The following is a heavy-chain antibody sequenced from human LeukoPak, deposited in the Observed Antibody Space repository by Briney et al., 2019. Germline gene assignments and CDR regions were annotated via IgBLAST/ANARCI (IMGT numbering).Heavy chain of an antibody. Sequence: GGSLRLSCAASGFTFSSYAMHWVRQAPGKGLEGVAVISYDGSNKYYADSVKGRFTISRDNSKNTLYLQMNSLRAEDTAVYYCARGPADFCSGGSCYPPYYYGMDVWGQGTTVTVSS. CDR2: ISYDGSNK. CDR1: GFTFSSYA. D-gene: IGHD2-15*01. CDR3: ARGPADFCSGGSCYPPYYYGMDV. J-gene: IGHJ6*02. V-gene: IGHV3-30*04.